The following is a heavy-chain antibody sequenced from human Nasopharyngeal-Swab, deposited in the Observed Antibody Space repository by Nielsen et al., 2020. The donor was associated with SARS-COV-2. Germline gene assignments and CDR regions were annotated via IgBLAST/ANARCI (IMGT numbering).Heavy chain of an antibody. CDR1: GFTFSAYS. Sequence: GESLKLSCVASGFTFSAYSMNWVRQAPGKGLEWVSSISRKSNDIYYADSVKGRFAISRDNAQNSLYLEMSNLRAEDTAVYYCARVGDCRSTSCYDYWGQGTLVTVSS. J-gene: IGHJ4*02. V-gene: IGHV3-21*01. CDR3: ARVGDCRSTSCYDY. CDR2: ISRKSNDI. D-gene: IGHD2-2*01.